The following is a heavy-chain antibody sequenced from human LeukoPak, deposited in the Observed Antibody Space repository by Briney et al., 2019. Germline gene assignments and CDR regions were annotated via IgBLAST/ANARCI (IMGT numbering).Heavy chain of an antibody. D-gene: IGHD2-21*01. CDR3: VRGDWYFES. V-gene: IGHV3-7*04. CDR1: GFNFSDSR. CDR2: INRDGSEK. J-gene: IGHJ4*02. Sequence: GGSLRLSCATSGFNFSDSRMTWVRQAPGKGLQWVANINRDGSEKYFLDSIEGRFSISRDNRKKSLYLQMNSLRPQDTAVYFCVRGDWYFESWGQGTLVTV.